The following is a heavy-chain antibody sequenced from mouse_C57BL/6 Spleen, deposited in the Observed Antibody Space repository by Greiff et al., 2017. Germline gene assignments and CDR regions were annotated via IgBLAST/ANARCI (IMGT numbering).Heavy chain of an antibody. Sequence: EVQRVESGGGLVQPGWSLKLSCAASGFTFSDYYMYWVRQTPEKRLEWVAYISNGGGSTYYPDTVKGRFTISRDNAKNTLYLQMSRLKSEDTAMYYCAREDGPFAYWGQGTLVTVSA. J-gene: IGHJ3*01. D-gene: IGHD2-3*01. CDR1: GFTFSDYY. CDR3: AREDGPFAY. CDR2: ISNGGGST. V-gene: IGHV5-12*01.